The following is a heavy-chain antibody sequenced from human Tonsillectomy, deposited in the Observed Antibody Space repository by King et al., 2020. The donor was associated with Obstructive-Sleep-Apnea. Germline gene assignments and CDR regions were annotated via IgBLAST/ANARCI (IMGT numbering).Heavy chain of an antibody. Sequence: VQLVESGAEVKKPGESLRISCTGSGYSFTTYWITWVRQKPGKGLEWMGAIDPSDSETKYSPSFQGHVTISTDKSTNTAHLQLSSLKASDTAIYYCARHHTHDGSFDYWAQGTLVTVSS. CDR1: GYSFTTYW. J-gene: IGHJ4*02. V-gene: IGHV5-10-1*03. CDR3: ARHHTHDGSFDY. CDR2: IDPSDSET.